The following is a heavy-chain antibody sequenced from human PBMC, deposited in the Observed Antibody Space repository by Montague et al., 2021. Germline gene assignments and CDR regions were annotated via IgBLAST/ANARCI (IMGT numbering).Heavy chain of an antibody. CDR2: IYYSGNS. V-gene: IGHV4-39*07. CDR1: GASITSNIYY. CDR3: ARVFSSWYVGWFDP. D-gene: IGHD6-13*01. J-gene: IGHJ5*02. Sequence: ETLSLTCTVSGASITSNIYYWGWTRQSPGKGLEWIGSIYYSGNSFYQPSLKSRITMAVDTSRNQFSLKLSSVTAADTAIYYCARVFSSWYVGWFDPWGQGTLVTVSS.